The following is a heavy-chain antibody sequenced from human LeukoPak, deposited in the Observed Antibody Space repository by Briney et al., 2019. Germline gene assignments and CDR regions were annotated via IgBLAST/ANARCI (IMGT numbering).Heavy chain of an antibody. CDR1: GFTFDDYA. Sequence: GGSLRLSCAASGFTFDDYAMHWVRQAPGKGLEWVANIKQDGSEKYYVDSVKGRFIISRDNAKNSLYLQMNSLRAEDTAVYYCARDHRGIYSPFDYWGQGTLVTVSS. J-gene: IGHJ4*02. V-gene: IGHV3-7*01. CDR3: ARDHRGIYSPFDY. D-gene: IGHD2-21*01. CDR2: IKQDGSEK.